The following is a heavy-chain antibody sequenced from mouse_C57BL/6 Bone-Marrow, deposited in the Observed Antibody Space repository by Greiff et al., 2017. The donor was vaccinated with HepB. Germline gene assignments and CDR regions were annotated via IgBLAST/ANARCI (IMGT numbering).Heavy chain of an antibody. CDR3: ARRYWDWYFDV. CDR2: ISSGSSTI. J-gene: IGHJ1*03. Sequence: EVMLVESGGGLVKPGGSLKLSCAASGFTFSDYGMHWVRQAPEKGLEWVAYISSGSSTIYYADTVKGQFTISRDNAKNTLFLQMTSLRSEDTAMYYCARRYWDWYFDVWGTGTTVTVSS. D-gene: IGHD4-1*01. V-gene: IGHV5-17*01. CDR1: GFTFSDYG.